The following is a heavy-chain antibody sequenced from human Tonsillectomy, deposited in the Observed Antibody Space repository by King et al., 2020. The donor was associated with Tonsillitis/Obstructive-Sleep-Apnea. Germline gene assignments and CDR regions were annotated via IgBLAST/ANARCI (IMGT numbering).Heavy chain of an antibody. CDR2: IYFSGST. CDR3: ARQGELSSDTLDY. J-gene: IGHJ4*02. D-gene: IGHD3-22*01. V-gene: IGHV4-39*01. CDR1: GDSIGKSPYY. Sequence: QLQESGPGLVKPSETLSLTCSVSGDSIGKSPYYWAWIRQPPGKGLEWIGCIYFSGSTYYNPSLKSRVTLSVDTSRNSFSLKMNSVTAADTVVFYCARQGELSSDTLDYWGQGALVSVSS.